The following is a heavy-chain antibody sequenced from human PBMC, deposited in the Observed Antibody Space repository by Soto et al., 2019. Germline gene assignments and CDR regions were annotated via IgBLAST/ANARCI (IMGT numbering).Heavy chain of an antibody. CDR1: GFSFNAYE. J-gene: IGHJ4*02. CDR2: ISTSGSTI. V-gene: IGHV3-48*03. Sequence: GGSLRLSCAASGFSFNAYEMNWVRQAPGKGLEWVSYISTSGSTIYYADSVKGRFTISRDNGKNSLYLQMNSLRAEDTAVYYCAYGGSCDYWGQGTQVTVSS. D-gene: IGHD1-26*01. CDR3: AYGGSCDY.